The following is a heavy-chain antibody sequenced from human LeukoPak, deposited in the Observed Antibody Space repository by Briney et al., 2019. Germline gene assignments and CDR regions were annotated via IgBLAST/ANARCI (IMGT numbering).Heavy chain of an antibody. CDR3: AKWDFG. Sequence: GGSLRLSCAASGFTFRNKWMHWVRQAPGKGLVWVSRINSDGSITNYADSVKGRFTISRDNAKNTVYLQMNSLRAEDTAVYYCAKWDFGWGQGALVTVSS. CDR1: GFTFRNKW. D-gene: IGHD1-26*01. J-gene: IGHJ1*01. CDR2: INSDGSIT. V-gene: IGHV3-74*01.